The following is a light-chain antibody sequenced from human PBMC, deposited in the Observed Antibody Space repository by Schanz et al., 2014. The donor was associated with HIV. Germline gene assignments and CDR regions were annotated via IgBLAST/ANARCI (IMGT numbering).Light chain of an antibody. CDR1: QSVTSRY. CDR2: DAS. Sequence: ETVLTQSPGTLSLSPGDRATLSCRASQSVTSRYFAWYQQKPGQAPRLLIYDASNRATGIPARFSGSGSGTDFTLTISSLEPEDFAVYYCQQRSNWPPLTFGGGTKVEIK. J-gene: IGKJ4*01. V-gene: IGKV3-11*01. CDR3: QQRSNWPPLT.